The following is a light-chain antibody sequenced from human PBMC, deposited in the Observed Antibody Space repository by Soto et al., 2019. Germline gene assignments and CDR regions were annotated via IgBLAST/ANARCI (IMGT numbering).Light chain of an antibody. CDR1: SSDVGGYNY. V-gene: IGLV2-14*01. CDR3: SSYTSSSTLEV. Sequence: QSALTQPASVSGSPGQSITISCTGTSSDVGGYNYVSWYQQHPGKAPKLIIYDVTNRPSGVSNRFSGSKSGNTASLTISGLQAEDEADYYCSSYTSSSTLEVFGTWTKLTVL. CDR2: DVT. J-gene: IGLJ1*01.